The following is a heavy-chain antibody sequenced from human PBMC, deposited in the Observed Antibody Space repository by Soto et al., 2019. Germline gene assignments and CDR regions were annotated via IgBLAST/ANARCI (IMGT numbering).Heavy chain of an antibody. CDR3: ATGAAYYYETSHY. CDR1: GFTFSSYP. D-gene: IGHD3-22*01. J-gene: IGHJ4*02. V-gene: IGHV3-30*04. CDR2: ITRDGRSE. Sequence: PGGSLRLSCAASGFTFSSYPIHWVRQAPGKGLEWVAVITRDGRSEYYTDSVKGRFSISRDSSKNTVYLQMNSLRAEDTAVYYCATGAAYYYETSHYWGQGTLVTVSS.